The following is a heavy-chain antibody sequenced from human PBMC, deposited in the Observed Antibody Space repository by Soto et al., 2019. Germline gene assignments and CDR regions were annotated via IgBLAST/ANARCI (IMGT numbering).Heavy chain of an antibody. D-gene: IGHD1-1*01. CDR1: GFTFSSYG. CDR2: ISYDGSNK. CDR3: AKGGTPEAYYYYGMDV. V-gene: IGHV3-30*18. Sequence: QVQLVESGGGVVQRGRSLRLSCAASGFTFSSYGMHWVRQAPGKGLEWVAVISYDGSNKYYADSVKGRFTISRDNSKNTLYLQMNSLRAEDTAVYYCAKGGTPEAYYYYGMDVWGQGTTVTVSS. J-gene: IGHJ6*02.